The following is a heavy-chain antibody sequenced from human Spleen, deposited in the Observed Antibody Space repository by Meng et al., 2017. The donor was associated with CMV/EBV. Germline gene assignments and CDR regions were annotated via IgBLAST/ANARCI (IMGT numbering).Heavy chain of an antibody. CDR3: AKVGTHNSGSFPFDS. CDR2: ISYSGSA. J-gene: IGHJ4*02. V-gene: IGHV4-59*01. D-gene: IGHD3-10*01. Sequence: SETLSLTCIVSGGSISSDYWSWIRQPPGKGLEWIGYISYSGSADYNPSLKSRVIISVDTSKNQFSLNLYSVTAADTAVYYCAKVGTHNSGSFPFDSWGQGTLVTVSS. CDR1: GGSISSDY.